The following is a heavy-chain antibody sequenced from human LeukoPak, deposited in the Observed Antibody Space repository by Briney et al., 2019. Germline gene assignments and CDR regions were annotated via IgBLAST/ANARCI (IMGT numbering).Heavy chain of an antibody. CDR2: ILYDGSNK. J-gene: IGHJ4*02. D-gene: IGHD6-19*01. CDR3: ARGGSSGWYYFDY. Sequence: PGGSLRLSCAASGFTFSSHAMHWVRQAPGKGLEWVAAILYDGSNKYFADSVKGRFTISRDNSKNTLYLQMNSLRTDDTAVYYCARGGSSGWYYFDYWGQGTLVTVSS. CDR1: GFTFSSHA. V-gene: IGHV3-30-3*01.